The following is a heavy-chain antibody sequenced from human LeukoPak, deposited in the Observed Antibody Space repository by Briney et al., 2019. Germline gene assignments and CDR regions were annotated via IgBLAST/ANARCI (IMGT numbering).Heavy chain of an antibody. CDR2: IYTSGST. V-gene: IGHV4-4*07. CDR3: ARAKYYYDSSGYYYIAFDI. D-gene: IGHD3-22*01. CDR1: GGSISSYY. Sequence: SETLSLTCTVSGGSISSYYWSWIRQPAGKGLEWIGRIYTSGSTNYNPSLKSRVTMSVDTSKNQFSLKLSSVTAADTAVYYCARAKYYYDSSGYYYIAFDIWGQGTMVTVSS. J-gene: IGHJ3*02.